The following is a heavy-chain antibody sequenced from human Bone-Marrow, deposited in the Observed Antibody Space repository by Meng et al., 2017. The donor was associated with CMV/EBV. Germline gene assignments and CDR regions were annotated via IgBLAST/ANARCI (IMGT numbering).Heavy chain of an antibody. J-gene: IGHJ4*02. V-gene: IGHV3-48*04. CDR2: ISNSGSAK. Sequence: GESLKISCAASGFTFSSYTMNWVRQAPGKGLEWVSYISNSGSAKYYADSLRGRFTISRDNAKNSLYLQMNSLRADDTAVYYCARSLFDSKDPCDYWGQGTVVTVSS. CDR3: ARSLFDSKDPCDY. CDR1: GFTFSSYT. D-gene: IGHD3-22*01.